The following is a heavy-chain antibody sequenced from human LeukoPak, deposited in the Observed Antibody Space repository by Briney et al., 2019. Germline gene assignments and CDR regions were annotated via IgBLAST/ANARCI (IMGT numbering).Heavy chain of an antibody. CDR2: ISSSSSTI. D-gene: IGHD1-26*01. J-gene: IGHJ3*02. V-gene: IGHV3-48*01. Sequence: GGSLRLSCAASGFTFSSYHMNWVRQAPGKGLEWVSYISSSSSTIYYADSVKGRFTISRDNAKNSLYLQMNSLRAEDTAEYYCARGSTDAFDIWGQGTMVTVSS. CDR3: ARGSTDAFDI. CDR1: GFTFSSYH.